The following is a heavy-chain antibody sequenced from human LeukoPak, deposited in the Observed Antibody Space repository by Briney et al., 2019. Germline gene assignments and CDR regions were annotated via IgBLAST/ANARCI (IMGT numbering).Heavy chain of an antibody. CDR1: GFTFSSSA. D-gene: IGHD5-24*01. Sequence: PGGSLGLSCAASGFTFSSSAMSWVRQAPGKGLEWVSTISGSGSGSSTYYADSVKGRFTISRHNSKNTLYLQMNSLRAEDTAVYYCAKSGYNRFDYWGQGTLVTVSS. J-gene: IGHJ4*02. V-gene: IGHV3-23*01. CDR3: AKSGYNRFDY. CDR2: ISGSGSGSST.